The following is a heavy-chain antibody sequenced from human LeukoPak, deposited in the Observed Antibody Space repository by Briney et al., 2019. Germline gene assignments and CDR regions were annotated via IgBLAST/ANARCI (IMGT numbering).Heavy chain of an antibody. Sequence: GASVKVSCKASGYTFTTYAMHWVRQAPGQRLEWMGWINAGNGNTKYSQRFLGRVAITRDTSASTAYMELSSPRSEDTAVYYCARDSLYSYGYDRSTWFNYWGQGTLVTVSS. CDR3: ARDSLYSYGYDRSTWFNY. CDR2: INAGNGNT. CDR1: GYTFTTYA. V-gene: IGHV1-3*01. J-gene: IGHJ4*02. D-gene: IGHD5-18*01.